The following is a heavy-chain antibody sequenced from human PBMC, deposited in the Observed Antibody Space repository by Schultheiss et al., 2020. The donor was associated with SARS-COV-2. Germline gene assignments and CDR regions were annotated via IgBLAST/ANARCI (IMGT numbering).Heavy chain of an antibody. CDR3: ARGGNPLYGDYGY. CDR1: GFTFSNFW. D-gene: IGHD4-17*01. J-gene: IGHJ4*02. Sequence: GESLKISCAASGFTFSNFWMSWVRQAPGKGLEWVANIKQDGSEKYYVDSVKGRFTISRDNAKSSLYLQMNSLRAEDTAVYYCARGGNPLYGDYGYWGQGTLVTVSS. CDR2: IKQDGSEK. V-gene: IGHV3-7*01.